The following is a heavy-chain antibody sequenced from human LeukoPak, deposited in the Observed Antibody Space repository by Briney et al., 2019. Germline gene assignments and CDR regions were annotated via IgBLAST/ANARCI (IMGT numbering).Heavy chain of an antibody. J-gene: IGHJ4*02. CDR2: TSSSDAGT. V-gene: IGHV3-23*01. Sequence: PGGSLRLSCAASGFTLSTYAMSWVRQTPGKGLEWVAATSSSDAGTYHADSVRGRFTISRDNSKNTLYLQMNNLRAEDTALYYCAREGYSGSYYDYWGQGTLVTVSS. CDR1: GFTLSTYA. D-gene: IGHD1-26*01. CDR3: AREGYSGSYYDY.